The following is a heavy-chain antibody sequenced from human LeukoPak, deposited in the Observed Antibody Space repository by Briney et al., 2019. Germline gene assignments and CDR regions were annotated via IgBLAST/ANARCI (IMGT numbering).Heavy chain of an antibody. CDR2: INPTDGSA. CDR3: ARGHGSGSTNWFDP. CDR1: GYTFTGYS. J-gene: IGHJ5*02. V-gene: IGHV1-46*01. D-gene: IGHD3-10*01. Sequence: ASVKVSCKASGYTFTGYSMHWVRQAPGQGLEWMGIINPTDGSASYAQKFQGRVTMTRDMSTSTVYMDLRSLRSDDRAVYFCARGHGSGSTNWFDPWGQGTLVTVSS.